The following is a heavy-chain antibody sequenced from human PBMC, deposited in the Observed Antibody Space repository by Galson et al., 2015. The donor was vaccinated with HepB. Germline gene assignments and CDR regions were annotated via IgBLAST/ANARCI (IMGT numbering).Heavy chain of an antibody. CDR3: TREDY. J-gene: IGHJ4*02. Sequence: SVKVSCKASGYTFTDFYIHWVRQAPGQGLEWMGWISGNNGGTQYAQNFQGRVTMTRDTSINTAYMELSRLTSDDAAVYFCTREDYWGQGTLVTVSS. CDR1: GYTFTDFY. V-gene: IGHV1-2*02. CDR2: ISGNNGGT.